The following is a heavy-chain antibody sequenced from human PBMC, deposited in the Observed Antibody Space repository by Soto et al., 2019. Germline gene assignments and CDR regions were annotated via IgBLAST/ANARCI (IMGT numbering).Heavy chain of an antibody. J-gene: IGHJ4*02. V-gene: IGHV4-34*01. CDR1: GGSFSGYY. CDR3: ARPHYYGSGSYGY. Sequence: SETLSLTCAVYGGSFSGYYWGWIRQPPGKGLEWIGEINHSGSTNYNPSLKSRVTISVDTSKNQFSLKLSSVTAADTAVYYCARPHYYGSGSYGYWGQGTLVTVSS. D-gene: IGHD3-10*01. CDR2: INHSGST.